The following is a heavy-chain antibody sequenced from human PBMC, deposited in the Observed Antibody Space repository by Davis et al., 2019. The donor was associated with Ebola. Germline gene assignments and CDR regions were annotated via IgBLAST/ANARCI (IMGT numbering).Heavy chain of an antibody. CDR1: GFTFSSYG. Sequence: GESLKISCAASGFTFSSYGMHWVRQAPGKGLEWVAVIWYDGSNKYYADSVKGRFTISRDNSKNTLYLQMSSLRAEDTAVYYCVKGDIVVVPAASELYYYYGMDVWGQGTTVTVSS. CDR3: VKGDIVVVPAASELYYYYGMDV. V-gene: IGHV3-30*02. D-gene: IGHD2-2*01. J-gene: IGHJ6*02. CDR2: IWYDGSNK.